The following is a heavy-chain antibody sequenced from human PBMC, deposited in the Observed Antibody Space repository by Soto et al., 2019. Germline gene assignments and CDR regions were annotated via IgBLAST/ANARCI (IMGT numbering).Heavy chain of an antibody. CDR3: ARVVEYYYDSSGYLLGMNWFDP. Sequence: SETLSLTCTVSGGSISSYYWSWIRQPPGKGLEWIGYIYYSGSTNYNPSLKSRVTISVDTSKNQFSLKLSSVTAADTAVYYCARVVEYYYDSSGYLLGMNWFDPWGQGTLVTVSS. V-gene: IGHV4-59*01. D-gene: IGHD3-22*01. CDR1: GGSISSYY. CDR2: IYYSGST. J-gene: IGHJ5*02.